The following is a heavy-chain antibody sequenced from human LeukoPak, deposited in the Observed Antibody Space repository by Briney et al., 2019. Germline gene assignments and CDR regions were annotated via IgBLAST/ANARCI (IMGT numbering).Heavy chain of an antibody. D-gene: IGHD2-8*01. CDR3: ASMAYATSFDY. Sequence: GGSLRLSCAASGFTVSSNYMSWVRQAPGKGLEWVSVIYSGGSTYYADSVKGRFTISRDNSKNTLYLQMNSLRAEDTAVYYCASMAYATSFDYWGQGTLVTVSS. J-gene: IGHJ4*02. CDR1: GFTVSSNY. V-gene: IGHV3-53*01. CDR2: IYSGGST.